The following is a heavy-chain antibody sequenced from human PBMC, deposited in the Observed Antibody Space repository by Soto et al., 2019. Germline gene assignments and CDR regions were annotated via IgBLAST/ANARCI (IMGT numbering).Heavy chain of an antibody. V-gene: IGHV3-23*01. D-gene: IGHD6-6*01. J-gene: IGHJ6*03. Sequence: GGSLRLSCAASGFTFSSYAMSWVRQAPGKGLEWVSTISGTGAGTYYADSVTGRFTISRDNSKNALYLQMNSLRAEDTAVYYCAKMFLYSSSSPPYYYMDLWGTGTTVTVSS. CDR3: AKMFLYSSSSPPYYYMDL. CDR2: ISGTGAGT. CDR1: GFTFSSYA.